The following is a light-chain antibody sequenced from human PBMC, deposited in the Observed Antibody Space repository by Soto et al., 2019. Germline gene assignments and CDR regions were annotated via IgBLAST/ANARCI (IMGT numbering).Light chain of an antibody. V-gene: IGLV1-51*01. CDR2: DND. Sequence: QSVLTQPPSVSAAPGQQVTISCSGSSSNIGDNYVSWYQHLPGTAPKLVVYDNDRRPSGIPGRFSGSKSGTSATLVITGLQTGDEADYYCGTWDDTLDGTYVFGTGPKVTVL. CDR3: GTWDDTLDGTYV. CDR1: SSNIGDNY. J-gene: IGLJ1*01.